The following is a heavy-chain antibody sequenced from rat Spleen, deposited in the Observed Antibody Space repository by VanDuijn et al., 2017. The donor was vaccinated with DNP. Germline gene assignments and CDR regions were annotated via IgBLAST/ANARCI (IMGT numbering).Heavy chain of an antibody. CDR3: TKGPNYGGYSDFFDY. Sequence: EVKLVESGGGLVQPGRSLKLSCAASGFNFNDNWMGCVRQAPGKGLEWIGEINKDSSTIVYTPSLRNKFTISRDNAQNTLYLQMSKLGSEDTALYYCTKGPNYGGYSDFFDYWGQGVMVTVSS. J-gene: IGHJ2*01. CDR1: GFNFNDNW. V-gene: IGHV4-2*01. CDR2: INKDSSTI. D-gene: IGHD1-11*01.